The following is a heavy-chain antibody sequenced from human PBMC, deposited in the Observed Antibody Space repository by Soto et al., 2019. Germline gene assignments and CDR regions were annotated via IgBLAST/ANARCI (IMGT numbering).Heavy chain of an antibody. CDR1: GFTFSSCA. J-gene: IGHJ4*02. CDR3: AKEGNSWYSSDSGC. D-gene: IGHD2-15*01. V-gene: IGHV3-23*01. CDR2: ISVNGGST. Sequence: PGGSLRLSCAASGFTFSSCAMGWVRQDPGKGLEWVSSISVNGGSTYYADSVKGRFTISRDNSKNILYLHMISLRAEDTAVYYWAKEGNSWYSSDSGCWGQGTLVAVSS.